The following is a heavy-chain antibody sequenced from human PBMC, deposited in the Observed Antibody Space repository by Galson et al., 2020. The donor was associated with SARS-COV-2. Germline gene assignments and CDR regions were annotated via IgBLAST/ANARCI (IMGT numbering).Heavy chain of an antibody. J-gene: IGHJ4*02. V-gene: IGHV1-24*01. CDR2: FDPEDGET. D-gene: IGHD3-22*01. Sequence: ASVKVSCKVSGYTLTELSMHWVRQAPGKGLEWMGGFDPEDGETIYAQKFQGRVTMTEDTSTDTAYMELSSLRSEDTAVYYCATVPPLYYDSSGDYRFDYWGQGTLVTVAS. CDR1: GYTLTELS. CDR3: ATVPPLYYDSSGDYRFDY.